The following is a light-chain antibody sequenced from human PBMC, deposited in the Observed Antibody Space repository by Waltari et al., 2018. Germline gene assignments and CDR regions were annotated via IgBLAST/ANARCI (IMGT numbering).Light chain of an antibody. CDR3: SSYVSSSTLEL. CDR2: DVS. J-gene: IGLJ2*01. CDR1: SSDIGGYNY. V-gene: IGLV2-14*03. Sequence: QSALTQPASVSGSPGQSITISCTGTSSDIGGYNYVSWYQQLPGRAPQLIIYDVSNRPSGVSNRFSGSKTGNTASLTISGLQGEDEADYYCSSYVSSSTLELFGGGTSLAVL.